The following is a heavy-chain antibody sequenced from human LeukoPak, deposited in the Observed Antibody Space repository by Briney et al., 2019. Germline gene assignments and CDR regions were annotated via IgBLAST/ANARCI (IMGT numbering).Heavy chain of an antibody. D-gene: IGHD3-10*01. CDR1: GFTFSKAW. V-gene: IGHV3-15*01. CDR3: TTAFASYWWPG. Sequence: PGGSLRLSCVGSGFTFSKAWMSWVRQAPGRGLEWIGRIKSKIDGGTTDYAAPVQGRFTISRDDSIDTLYLQMNSLKADDTGVYYCTTAFASYWWPGWGPGTQVTVSS. CDR2: IKSKIDGGTT. J-gene: IGHJ4*02.